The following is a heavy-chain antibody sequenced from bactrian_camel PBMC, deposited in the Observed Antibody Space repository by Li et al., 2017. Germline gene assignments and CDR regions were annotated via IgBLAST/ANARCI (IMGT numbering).Heavy chain of an antibody. V-gene: IGHV3S1*01. CDR2: LDLGGGNS. J-gene: IGHJ4*01. CDR1: GYTSSTNC. Sequence: HVQLVESGGGSAQAGGSLRLSCAASGYTSSTNCMGWFRQSPGNESEGIVILDLGGGNSQYADSVKGRFTISRDSTKNTVYLQMDRLKSEDTALYYCATRLSLSDCTYSTPDGCYSHRGQGTQVTVS. D-gene: IGHD2*01.